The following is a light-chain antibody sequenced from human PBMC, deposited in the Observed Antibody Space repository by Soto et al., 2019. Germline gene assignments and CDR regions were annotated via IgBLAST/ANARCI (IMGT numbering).Light chain of an antibody. V-gene: IGKV3-15*01. CDR1: QSVSSN. J-gene: IGKJ1*01. CDR2: GAS. Sequence: EMVMTQSPATLSVSPGERATLSCRASQSVSSNLAWYQQKPGQAPRLLLYGASTRATGIPARFSGSGSGTEFTLTISRLQSEDFAVYYCQQYNNWPRTFGQGTK. CDR3: QQYNNWPRT.